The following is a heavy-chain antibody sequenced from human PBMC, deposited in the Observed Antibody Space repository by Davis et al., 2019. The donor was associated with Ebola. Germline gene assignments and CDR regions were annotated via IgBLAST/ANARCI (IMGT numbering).Heavy chain of an antibody. CDR1: GYTFTSYG. J-gene: IGHJ4*02. Sequence: ASVKVSCKASGYTFTSYGISWVRQAPGQGLEWMGWISAYNGNTNYAQKLQGRVTMTTDTSTSTAYMELRSLRSDDTAVYYCARDRKIATVVTSRAPFDYWGQGTLVTVSS. CDR3: ARDRKIATVVTSRAPFDY. D-gene: IGHD4-23*01. V-gene: IGHV1-18*01. CDR2: ISAYNGNT.